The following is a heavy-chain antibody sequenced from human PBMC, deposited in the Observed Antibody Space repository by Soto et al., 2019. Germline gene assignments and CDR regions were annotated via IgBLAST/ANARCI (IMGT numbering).Heavy chain of an antibody. Sequence: EVQLLESGGGLVQPGGSLRLSCAASGFMFKKYAMSWFRQAPGKGLEWVSGISGSDGRTSYAESVKGRFTISRDNSKSELHLPINSLRSEDTAMYYCAKEPLSPPAARLHYFDYWGQGNLFTVSS. CDR3: AKEPLSPPAARLHYFDY. J-gene: IGHJ4*02. CDR2: ISGSDGRT. V-gene: IGHV3-23*01. D-gene: IGHD6-13*01. CDR1: GFMFKKYA.